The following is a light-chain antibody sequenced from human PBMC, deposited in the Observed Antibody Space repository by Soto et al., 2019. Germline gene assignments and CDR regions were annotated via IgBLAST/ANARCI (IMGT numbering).Light chain of an antibody. Sequence: DIQMTQSPSTLSASVGDRVPITCRASQSISSWLAWYQQKPGKAPKLLIYDASSLESGVPSRFSGSGSGTEFTLTISSLQPDDFATYYCQQSDSTPLTFGGGTKVDIK. CDR3: QQSDSTPLT. V-gene: IGKV1-5*01. CDR2: DAS. J-gene: IGKJ4*01. CDR1: QSISSW.